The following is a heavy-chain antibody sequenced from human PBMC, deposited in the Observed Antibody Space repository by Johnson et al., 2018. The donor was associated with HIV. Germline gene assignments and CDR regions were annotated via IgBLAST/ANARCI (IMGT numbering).Heavy chain of an antibody. V-gene: IGHV3-30*04. J-gene: IGHJ3*02. D-gene: IGHD2-2*01. CDR1: GFTFSSYA. Sequence: QVQLVESGGGVVQPGRSLRLSCAASGFTFSSYAMHCVRQAPGKGLEWVAVISYDGSNKYYADSVNGRFTISRDNSKNTLYLQMNSLRAEDTAVYYCARGGQLLLWDAFDIWGQGTMVTVSS. CDR2: ISYDGSNK. CDR3: ARGGQLLLWDAFDI.